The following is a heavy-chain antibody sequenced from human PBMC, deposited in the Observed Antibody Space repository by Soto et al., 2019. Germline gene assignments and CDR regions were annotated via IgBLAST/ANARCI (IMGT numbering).Heavy chain of an antibody. J-gene: IGHJ4*02. CDR2: ISSSSSTI. CDR3: ARDADFWFDY. Sequence: GGSLRLSCAASGFTFSSYSMNWVRQAPGKGLEWVSYISSSSSTIYYADSVKGRFTISRDNAKNSLYLQMNSLRAEDTAVYYCARDADFWFDYWGQGTLVTVSS. V-gene: IGHV3-48*01. CDR1: GFTFSSYS. D-gene: IGHD3-3*01.